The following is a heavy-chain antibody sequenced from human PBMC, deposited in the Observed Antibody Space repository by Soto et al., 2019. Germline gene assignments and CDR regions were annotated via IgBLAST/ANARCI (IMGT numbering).Heavy chain of an antibody. V-gene: IGHV3-48*03. CDR3: ARGLKLGIAPVDDAFDI. Sequence: GGSLRLSCAASGFTFSSYEMNWVRQAPGKGLEWVSYISSSGSTIYYADSVKGRFTISRDNAKNSLYLQMNSLRAEDTAVYYCARGLKLGIAPVDDAFDIWGQGTMVTVSS. CDR1: GFTFSSYE. J-gene: IGHJ3*02. D-gene: IGHD7-27*01. CDR2: ISSSGSTI.